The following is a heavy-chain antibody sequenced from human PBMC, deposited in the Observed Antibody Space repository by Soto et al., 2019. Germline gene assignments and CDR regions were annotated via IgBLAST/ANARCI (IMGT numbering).Heavy chain of an antibody. J-gene: IGHJ4*02. D-gene: IGHD2-8*01. CDR1: GGTFSSYT. V-gene: IGHV1-69*02. Sequence: QVQLVQSGAEVKKPGSSVKVSCKASGGTFSSYTISWVRQAPGQGLEWMGRIIPILGIANYEQKFQGRVTINADKSTSTGYMELSSLRSQDTAVYYGARHGIIYCTHGECLDYWGQGPLVTVSS. CDR2: IIPILGIA. CDR3: ARHGIIYCTHGECLDY.